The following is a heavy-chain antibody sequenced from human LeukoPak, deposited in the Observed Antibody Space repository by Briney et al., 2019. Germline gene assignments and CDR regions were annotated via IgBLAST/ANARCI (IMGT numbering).Heavy chain of an antibody. CDR1: GFSFTDYP. CDR3: AKSGFRSSPGEP. Sequence: PGGSLRLSCATSGFSFTDYPMNWVRQAPGKGLEWISNIRTTAEGAKYAYYADSVKGRVTIPRDNSKNTLYLQMNSLRAEDTAVYYCAKSGFRSSPGEPWGQGTLVTVSS. D-gene: IGHD3-16*01. V-gene: IGHV3-23*01. J-gene: IGHJ5*02. CDR2: IRTTAEGA.